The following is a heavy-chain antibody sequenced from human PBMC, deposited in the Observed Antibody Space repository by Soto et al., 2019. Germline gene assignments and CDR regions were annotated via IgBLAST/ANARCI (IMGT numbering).Heavy chain of an antibody. Sequence: SETLSLTCAVYGGSFSGYYWSWIRQHPGTGLEWIGYIYYSGSAYYNPSLKSRVTISVDTSRSQFSLKLSSVTAADTAVYYCARTFYYGSGTSDYWGQGTLVTVSS. CDR1: GGSFSGYY. CDR3: ARTFYYGSGTSDY. J-gene: IGHJ4*02. CDR2: IYYSGSA. D-gene: IGHD3-10*01. V-gene: IGHV4-31*11.